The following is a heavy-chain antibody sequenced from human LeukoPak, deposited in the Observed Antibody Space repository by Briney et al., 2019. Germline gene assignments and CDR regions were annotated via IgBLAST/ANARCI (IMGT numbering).Heavy chain of an antibody. CDR1: GGSISSYY. D-gene: IGHD1-26*01. CDR3: VRHGGTLGYFDF. J-gene: IGHJ4*02. CDR2: IYYGGTT. Sequence: SKTLSLTCTVSGGSISSYYWSWIRQPPGKGLEWIGYIYYGGTTNYNPSLKRRVSISADSPKNQFSLRLTSVTHADTALYYCVRHGGTLGYFDFWGPGTLVTVSS. V-gene: IGHV4-59*08.